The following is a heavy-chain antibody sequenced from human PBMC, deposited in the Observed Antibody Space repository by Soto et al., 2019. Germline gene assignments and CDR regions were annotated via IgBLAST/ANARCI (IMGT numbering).Heavy chain of an antibody. J-gene: IGHJ5*02. CDR2: ISASGGST. Sequence: GGSLRLSCAASRFTFSTYAMSWVRQAPGRGLEWVSGISASGGSTYYADSVKGRFTFSRDNSKNTLYLQMNSLRAEDTAVYYCAKEEWFDPWGQGTLGTVSS. CDR1: RFTFSTYA. CDR3: AKEEWFDP. V-gene: IGHV3-23*01.